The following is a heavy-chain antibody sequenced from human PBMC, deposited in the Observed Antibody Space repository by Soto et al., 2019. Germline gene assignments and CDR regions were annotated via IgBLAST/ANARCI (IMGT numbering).Heavy chain of an antibody. CDR3: ARDSSGWPLY. J-gene: IGHJ4*02. CDR1: GYTFTSYG. V-gene: IGHV1-18*01. D-gene: IGHD6-19*01. Sequence: QVQLVQSGAEVKKPGASVKVSCKASGYTFTSYGISWVRQAPGQGLEWMGWISAYNGNTNYAQKLXGXAXMXPDTSTSTAYMELRGLRSDDTAVYYCARDSSGWPLYWGQGTLVTVSS. CDR2: ISAYNGNT.